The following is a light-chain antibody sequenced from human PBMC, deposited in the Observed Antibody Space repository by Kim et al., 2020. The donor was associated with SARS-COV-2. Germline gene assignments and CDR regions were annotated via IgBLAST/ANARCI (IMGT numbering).Light chain of an antibody. CDR1: KY. CDR2: QDS. V-gene: IGLV3-1*01. CDR3: QAWDSSTASEV. Sequence: KYACWYQQKPGQSPVLVIYQDSKRPSGIPERFSGSNSGNTATLTISGTQAMDEADYYCQAWDSSTASEVFGTGTKVTVL. J-gene: IGLJ1*01.